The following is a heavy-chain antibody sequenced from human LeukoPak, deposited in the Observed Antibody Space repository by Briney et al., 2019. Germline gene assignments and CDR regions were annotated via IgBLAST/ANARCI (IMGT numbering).Heavy chain of an antibody. Sequence: GGSLRLSCAASGLTVTNNYWNWVRQAPGKGLDWVAVISYDGINIHYADSVKGRFTISRDNFKNTLYLQMNSLRTEDEAVYYCAKTTSITNHYHYGMDVWGQGTTVTVSS. J-gene: IGHJ6*02. CDR3: AKTTSITNHYHYGMDV. CDR1: GLTVTNNY. V-gene: IGHV3-30*18. D-gene: IGHD2-2*01. CDR2: ISYDGINI.